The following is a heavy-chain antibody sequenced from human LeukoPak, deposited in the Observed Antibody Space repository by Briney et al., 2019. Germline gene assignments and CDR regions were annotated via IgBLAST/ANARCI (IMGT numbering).Heavy chain of an antibody. CDR1: GFTFSTYW. CDR2: INSDGSST. Sequence: PGGSLRLSCAASGFTFSTYWMHWVRQAPGKGLVWVSRINSDGSSTNYADSVKGRFTISRDNAKNTLYLQMNSLRAEDTAVYYCTTVLNSKRYNLCDYWGQGTLVTVSS. J-gene: IGHJ4*02. CDR3: TTVLNSKRYNLCDY. D-gene: IGHD5-24*01. V-gene: IGHV3-74*01.